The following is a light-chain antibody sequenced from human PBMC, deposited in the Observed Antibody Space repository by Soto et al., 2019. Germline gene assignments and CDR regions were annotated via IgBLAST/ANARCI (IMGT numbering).Light chain of an antibody. CDR3: TSYAGNNNVI. CDR1: SSDVGGYNY. V-gene: IGLV2-8*01. CDR2: EVN. J-gene: IGLJ2*01. Sequence: QSALTQPPSASGSPGQSATISCTGTSSDVGGYNYVSWYQQHPGKAPKLMIYEVNKRPSEVPGRFSGSKSGNTASLTVSGLQAEDEADYYCTSYAGNNNVIFGGGTKLTVL.